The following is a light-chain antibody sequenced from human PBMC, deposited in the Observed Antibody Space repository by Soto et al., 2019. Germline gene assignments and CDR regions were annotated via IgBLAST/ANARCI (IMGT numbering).Light chain of an antibody. V-gene: IGLV3-21*02. J-gene: IGLJ2*01. CDR3: QVWDLTSDHVV. CDR2: DDY. Sequence: SYELTQPPSVSVAPGQTATLTCGGTNIETKSVHWYGQKPGRAPVLVVFDDYDRPSGIPERFSGSNSGNTATLTISRVEAGDEADYYCQVWDLTSDHVVFGGGTKLTVL. CDR1: NIETKS.